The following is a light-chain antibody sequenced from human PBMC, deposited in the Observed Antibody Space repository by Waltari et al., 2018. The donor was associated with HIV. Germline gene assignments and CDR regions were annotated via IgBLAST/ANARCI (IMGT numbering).Light chain of an antibody. CDR3: QQHSSWPLT. CDR2: DAS. V-gene: IGKV3-11*01. CDR1: QSVSSY. Sequence: EIVLTQSPATLSLSPGERATLSCRASQSVSSYLAWYQQKPRQAPRLLIYDASNRATGIPARFIGSGSGTDFTLTISSLEPEDFAVYSCQQHSSWPLTFGGGTKVEIK. J-gene: IGKJ4*01.